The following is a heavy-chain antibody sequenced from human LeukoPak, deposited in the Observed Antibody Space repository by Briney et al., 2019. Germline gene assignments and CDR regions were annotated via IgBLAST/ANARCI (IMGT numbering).Heavy chain of an antibody. CDR1: GFALSSHW. V-gene: IGHV3-7*01. Sequence: QSGGSLRLSCAASGFALSSHWMTWVRQVPGRGPEWVANVNRDGSETYYLDSVKGRFTNSKDNAKNSLYLQMSSLRAEDTAVYYCARGGRPDYWGQGTLVTVSS. D-gene: IGHD3-10*01. CDR2: VNRDGSET. J-gene: IGHJ4*02. CDR3: ARGGRPDY.